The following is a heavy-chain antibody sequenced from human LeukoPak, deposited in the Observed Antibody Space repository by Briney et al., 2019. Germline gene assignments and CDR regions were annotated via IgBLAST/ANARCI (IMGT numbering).Heavy chain of an antibody. CDR1: GFTFSSYS. V-gene: IGHV3-21*01. CDR3: SGALAGVYYYYYYMDV. J-gene: IGHJ6*03. D-gene: IGHD2-8*01. Sequence: PGGSLRLSCAASGFTFSSYSMNWVRQAPGKGLEWVSSISSSSSYIYYADSVKGRFTISRDNAKNSLYLQMNSLRAEDTAVYYCSGALAGVYYYYYYMDVWGKGTTDTVSS. CDR2: ISSSSSYI.